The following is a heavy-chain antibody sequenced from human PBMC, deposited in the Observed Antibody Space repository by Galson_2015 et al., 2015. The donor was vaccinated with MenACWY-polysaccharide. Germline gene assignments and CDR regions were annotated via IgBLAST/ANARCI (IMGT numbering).Heavy chain of an antibody. V-gene: IGHV1-8*01. Sequence: PVKVSRQASGYTFGRSDINWARQAGGHGLEWMGWLNPNRGNTRSAQKLPGRVAVTRDTATSTAYMELRMLRYDDTAVNYCTRIIARKHTFVDSWGQGSLVSVS. J-gene: IGHJ4*02. CDR1: GYTFGRSD. D-gene: IGHD2-21*01. CDR3: TRIIARKHTFVDS. CDR2: LNPNRGNT.